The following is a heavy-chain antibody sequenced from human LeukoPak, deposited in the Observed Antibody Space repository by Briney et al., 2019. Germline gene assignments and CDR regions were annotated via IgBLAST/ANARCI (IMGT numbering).Heavy chain of an antibody. Sequence: GGSLRLSCAASEFTFSSYSMNWVRQAPGKGLEWVSYITNSGNSKSYADSVKGRFTISRDNSKNTLYLQMNSLRAEDTAVYYCANGLQGRTKQGSYYYYGMDVWGQGTTVTVSS. J-gene: IGHJ6*02. CDR1: EFTFSSYS. V-gene: IGHV3-48*01. D-gene: IGHD1-14*01. CDR3: ANGLQGRTKQGSYYYYGMDV. CDR2: ITNSGNSK.